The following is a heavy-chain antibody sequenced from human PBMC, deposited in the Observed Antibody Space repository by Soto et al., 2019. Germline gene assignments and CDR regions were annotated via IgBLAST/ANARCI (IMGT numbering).Heavy chain of an antibody. CDR1: GGSISFDHYH. D-gene: IGHD2-21*02. CDR3: AREDDGGDRDYYGLDV. J-gene: IGHJ6*02. CDR2: VHYSGSV. Sequence: SETLSLTCTVSGGSISFDHYHWMWIRHPPGKGLEWIGYVHYSGSVLYNPSLQSRVSISVDTSKNQFSLKLSSVTAADTAVYFCAREDDGGDRDYYGLDVWGQGTTVTVSS. V-gene: IGHV4-30-4*01.